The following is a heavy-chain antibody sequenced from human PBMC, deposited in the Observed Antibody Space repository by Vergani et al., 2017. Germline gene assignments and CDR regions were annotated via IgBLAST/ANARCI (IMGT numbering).Heavy chain of an antibody. CDR2: IYYSGST. CDR3: ARQGDTGMGYDY. D-gene: IGHD5-18*01. CDR1: GYSISSGYY. Sequence: QVQLQESGPGLVKPSETLSLTCAVSGYSISSGYYWGWIRQPPGKGLEWIGGIYYSGSTYYNPSLKSRVTISVETSKNQFSLKMSSVTAPDTAVYYWARQGDTGMGYDYWGQGTLVTVSS. J-gene: IGHJ4*02. V-gene: IGHV4-38-2*01.